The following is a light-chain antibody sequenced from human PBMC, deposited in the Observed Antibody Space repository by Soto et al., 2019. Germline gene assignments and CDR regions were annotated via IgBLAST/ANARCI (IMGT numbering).Light chain of an antibody. Sequence: DIQMTQSPSTLSASVGDRVTITCRASQTICSWLAWYQQKPGKAPKLLIYKASSLESGVPSRFSGSGSGTEFTLTISSLQPDDFATYYCQQYNNYQWTFGQGTKVEIK. V-gene: IGKV1-5*03. CDR1: QTICSW. CDR2: KAS. CDR3: QQYNNYQWT. J-gene: IGKJ1*01.